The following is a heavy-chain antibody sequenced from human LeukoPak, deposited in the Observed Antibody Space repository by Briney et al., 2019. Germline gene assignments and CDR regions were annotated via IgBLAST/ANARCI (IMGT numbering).Heavy chain of an antibody. D-gene: IGHD6-13*01. CDR3: ARDGQQLAPYGMDV. V-gene: IGHV3-33*01. J-gene: IGHJ6*02. CDR1: GFTFRNHG. CDR2: IWYDGSNK. Sequence: GEPLRLSCGASGFTFRNHGIHWVRQAPGKGLEWVAFIWYDGSNKDYADSVKGRFTISRDNSKNTLYLQMNSLGVDDTAVYYCARDGQQLAPYGMDVWGQGTTVTVSS.